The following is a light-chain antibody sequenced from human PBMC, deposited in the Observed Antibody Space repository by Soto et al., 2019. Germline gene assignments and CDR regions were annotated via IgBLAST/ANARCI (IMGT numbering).Light chain of an antibody. CDR2: LGS. V-gene: IGKV2-28*01. Sequence: DIVMTQSPLSLPVTPGEPASISCRSSQSLLHSNGYNYLDWYLQKPGQSPQLLISLGSNRASGVPERFSGSGSGTDFTLKISGVGAEDVGVYYCMQALQTPFTVGPGTKVDIK. CDR1: QSLLHSNGYNY. J-gene: IGKJ3*01. CDR3: MQALQTPFT.